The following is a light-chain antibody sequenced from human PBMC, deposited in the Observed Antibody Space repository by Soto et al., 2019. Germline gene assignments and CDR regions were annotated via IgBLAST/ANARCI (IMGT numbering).Light chain of an antibody. V-gene: IGKV3-20*01. Sequence: IVLTRSPATLSLSPGERATLSCRASESVSSSSLAWYQQKPGQAPRLLMHGASSRATGIPDRFSGSGSGADFTLTISRVEPEDFAVYYCQHYGTSPEVTFGQGTRLEIK. J-gene: IGKJ5*01. CDR2: GAS. CDR1: ESVSSSS. CDR3: QHYGTSPEVT.